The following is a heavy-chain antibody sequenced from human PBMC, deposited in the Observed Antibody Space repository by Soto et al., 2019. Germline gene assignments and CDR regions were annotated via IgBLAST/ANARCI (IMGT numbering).Heavy chain of an antibody. CDR2: INPNSGGT. Sequence: ASVKVSCKASGYTFTGYYMHWVRQAPGQGLEWMGWINPNSGGTNYAQKFQGWVTMTRDTSISTAYMELSRLRSDDTAVYYCARGGGTHYYDSSGTYYYFDYWGQGTLVTV. CDR1: GYTFTGYY. D-gene: IGHD3-22*01. J-gene: IGHJ4*02. CDR3: ARGGGTHYYDSSGTYYYFDY. V-gene: IGHV1-2*04.